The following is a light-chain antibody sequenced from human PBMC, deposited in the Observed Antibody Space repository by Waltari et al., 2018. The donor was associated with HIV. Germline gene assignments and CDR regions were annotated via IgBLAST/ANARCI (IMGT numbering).Light chain of an antibody. V-gene: IGLV2-8*01. Sequence: QSALTQPPSASGSAGQSVTISCTGTSSDVGGYNYVSWYQQHPGKAPKLMIFEVSKRPSGVPDRFSGSKSSNTASLTVSGLQAEDEADYFCSSYAGSNNWVFGGGTKLTVL. CDR3: SSYAGSNNWV. J-gene: IGLJ2*01. CDR2: EVS. CDR1: SSDVGGYNY.